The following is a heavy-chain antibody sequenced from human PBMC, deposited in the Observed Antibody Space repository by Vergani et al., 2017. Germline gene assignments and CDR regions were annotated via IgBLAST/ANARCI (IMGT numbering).Heavy chain of an antibody. Sequence: QVQLVQSGAEVKKPGASVKVSCKASGGTFSSYAISWVRQAPGQGLEWMGRLIPSLGIANYAQKFQGRVTITADKSTSTAYMELSSLRSEDTAVYYCAVDLGVPDTARAAGDYYYYGMDVWGQGTTVTVSS. CDR1: GGTFSSYA. CDR2: LIPSLGIA. J-gene: IGHJ6*02. CDR3: AVDLGVPDTARAAGDYYYYGMDV. V-gene: IGHV1-69*04. D-gene: IGHD5-18*01.